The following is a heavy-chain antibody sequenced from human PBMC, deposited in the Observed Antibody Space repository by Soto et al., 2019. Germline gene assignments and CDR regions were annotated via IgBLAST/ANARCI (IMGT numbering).Heavy chain of an antibody. CDR1: GFTFSSYA. D-gene: IGHD3-16*02. CDR3: ANSREKYDYVWGSYRFNWFDP. CDR2: ISGSGGST. Sequence: GGSLRLSCAASGFTFSSYAMSWVRQAPGKGLEWVSAISGSGGSTYYADSVKGRFTISRDNSKNTLYLQMNSLRAEDTAVYYCANSREKYDYVWGSYRFNWFDPWGQGTLVTVSS. J-gene: IGHJ5*02. V-gene: IGHV3-23*01.